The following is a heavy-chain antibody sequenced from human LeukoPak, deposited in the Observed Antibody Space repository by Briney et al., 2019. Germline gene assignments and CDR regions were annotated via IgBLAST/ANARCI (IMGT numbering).Heavy chain of an antibody. CDR3: ATEGGPPIERY. CDR2: IGGRTDTT. Sequence: PGGSLRLSCAASGFTFSIYAMSWVRQAPGKGLGWVSAIGGRTDTTYYADSVKGRFTISRDNFKNTLFLQMNSLRAEDTAVYYCATEGGPPIERYWGQGTLVTVSS. D-gene: IGHD2-15*01. J-gene: IGHJ4*02. CDR1: GFTFSIYA. V-gene: IGHV3-23*01.